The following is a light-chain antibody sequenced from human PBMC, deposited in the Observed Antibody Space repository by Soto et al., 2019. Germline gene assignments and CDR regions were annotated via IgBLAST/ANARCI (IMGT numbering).Light chain of an antibody. Sequence: QAVGRQPPPVSECPWQRVNLTCRGADSQIGAGYDVHWYQQLPGIAPKVLIYGNNNRPSGVPDRFSGSKSGTSASLAITGLQAEDEADYYCQSYDISLSGWSYVFGTGTKLTVL. J-gene: IGLJ1*01. CDR2: GNN. CDR1: DSQIGAGYD. V-gene: IGLV1-40*01. CDR3: QSYDISLSGWSYV.